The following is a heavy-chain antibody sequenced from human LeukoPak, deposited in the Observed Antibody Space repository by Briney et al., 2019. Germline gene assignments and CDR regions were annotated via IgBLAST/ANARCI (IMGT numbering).Heavy chain of an antibody. Sequence: GGSLRLSCAASGFTFSSYWVSWVRQAPGKGLEWVANIKQDGSEKYYVDSVKGRFTISRDNAKNSLYLQMNSLRAEDTAVYYCARDQLATIPYNWFDPWGQGTLVTVSS. CDR1: GFTFSSYW. CDR3: ARDQLATIPYNWFDP. CDR2: IKQDGSEK. J-gene: IGHJ5*02. V-gene: IGHV3-7*01. D-gene: IGHD1-26*01.